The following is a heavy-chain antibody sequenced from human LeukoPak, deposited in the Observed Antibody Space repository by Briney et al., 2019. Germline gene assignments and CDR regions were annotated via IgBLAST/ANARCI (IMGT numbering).Heavy chain of an antibody. Sequence: ASVKVSCKASGGTFSNSGNSLERQAPGQGLEWKGRTIPFFGTTNYAQKFQGRVTITSDKSTSTAYMELSSLRSEDTAVYYCVRTISGGWDRGQGTLVTVSS. V-gene: IGHV1-69*06. CDR1: GGTFSNSG. CDR3: VRTISGGWD. D-gene: IGHD6-19*01. CDR2: TIPFFGTT. J-gene: IGHJ4*02.